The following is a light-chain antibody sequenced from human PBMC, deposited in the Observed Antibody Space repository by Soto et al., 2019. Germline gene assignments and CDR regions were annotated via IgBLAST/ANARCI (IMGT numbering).Light chain of an antibody. Sequence: EIVMTQSPATLSVSPGGRATLSCRASQSIGGNLAWYQQRPGQAPRLLIYGASTRVIGIPARFSGSGSGTAFTLTISSLQSEDSAVYYCQQYNDWPPLTFGGGTKVEI. CDR2: GAS. J-gene: IGKJ4*01. V-gene: IGKV3-15*01. CDR3: QQYNDWPPLT. CDR1: QSIGGN.